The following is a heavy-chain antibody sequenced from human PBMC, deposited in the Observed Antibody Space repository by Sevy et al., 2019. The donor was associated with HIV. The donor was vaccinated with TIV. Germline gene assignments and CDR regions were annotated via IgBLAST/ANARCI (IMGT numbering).Heavy chain of an antibody. V-gene: IGHV4-59*01. D-gene: IGHD3-10*01. Sequence: SETLSLTCTVSGGSISSYYWSWIRQPPGKGLEWIGYIYYSGSTNYNPSLKSRVTISVDTSKNQFSLKLSSVTAADTAVYYCARVSPHYGSGSYYNGLDYWCQGTLVTVSS. CDR2: IYYSGST. CDR3: ARVSPHYGSGSYYNGLDY. CDR1: GGSISSYY. J-gene: IGHJ4*02.